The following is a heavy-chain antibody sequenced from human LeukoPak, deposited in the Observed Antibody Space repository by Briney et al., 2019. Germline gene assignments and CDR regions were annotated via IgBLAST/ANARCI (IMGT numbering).Heavy chain of an antibody. CDR3: ATEAPYDSSGYYPLAIDY. CDR2: FDPEDGET. D-gene: IGHD3-22*01. V-gene: IGHV1-24*01. Sequence: GASVKVSCKVSGYTLTELSMHWVRQAPGKGLEWMGGFDPEDGETIYAQKFQGRVTMTEDTSTDTAYMELSSLRSEDTAVYYCATEAPYDSSGYYPLAIDYWGQGTLVTVSS. J-gene: IGHJ4*02. CDR1: GYTLTELS.